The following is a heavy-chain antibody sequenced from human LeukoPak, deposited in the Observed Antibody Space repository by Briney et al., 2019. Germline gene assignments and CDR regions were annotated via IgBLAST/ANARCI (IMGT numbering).Heavy chain of an antibody. D-gene: IGHD5-12*01. CDR3: ASSGYAFYYMDV. CDR1: GGSFSGYY. CDR2: INHSGST. V-gene: IGHV4-34*01. J-gene: IGHJ6*03. Sequence: SETLSLTCAVYGGSFSGYYWSWIRQPPGKGLEWIGEINHSGSTNYNPSLKSRVTISVDTSKNQFSLKLSSVTAADTAVYYCASSGYAFYYMDVWGKGTTVTISS.